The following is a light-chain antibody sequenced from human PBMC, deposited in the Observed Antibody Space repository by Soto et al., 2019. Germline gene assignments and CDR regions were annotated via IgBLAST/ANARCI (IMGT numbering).Light chain of an antibody. Sequence: QSVLTQPASVSGSPGQSITMSCTGTTSDVGSYSLLSWYQQHPGKAPKLMIYEGSKRPSGVSNRFSGSKSGNTASLTISGFQAEDEADYYCYSYAGSSIYVFGTGTKVTVL. CDR1: TSDVGSYSL. V-gene: IGLV2-23*01. CDR2: EGS. CDR3: YSYAGSSIYV. J-gene: IGLJ1*01.